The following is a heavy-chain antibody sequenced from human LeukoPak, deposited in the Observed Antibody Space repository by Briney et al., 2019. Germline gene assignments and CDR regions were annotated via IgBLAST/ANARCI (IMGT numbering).Heavy chain of an antibody. D-gene: IGHD3-22*01. CDR2: IYPSDSNT. J-gene: IGHJ6*03. CDR3: AKLGDSSGGYYYYMDV. CDR1: GYTFIAYW. V-gene: IGHV5-51*01. Sequence: GESLKISRKASGYTFIAYWIAWVRQLPGKGLEWMGSIYPSDSNTRYSPSFQGQVTISADKTISTAYLQWSSLKASDTAIYYCAKLGDSSGGYYYYMDVWGKGTTVTVSS.